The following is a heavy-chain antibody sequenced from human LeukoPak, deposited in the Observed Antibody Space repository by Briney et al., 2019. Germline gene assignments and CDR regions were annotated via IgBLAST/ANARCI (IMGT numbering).Heavy chain of an antibody. D-gene: IGHD2-15*01. CDR2: IYYSGST. CDR3: ARGYCSGGSCPRIWYFDL. V-gene: IGHV4-59*01. Sequence: SETLSLTCTVSGGSISSYYWSWIRQPPGKGLEWIGYIYYSGSTNYNPSLKSRVTISVDTSKNQFPLKLSSVTAADTAVYYCARGYCSGGSCPRIWYFDLWGRGTLVTVSS. CDR1: GGSISSYY. J-gene: IGHJ2*01.